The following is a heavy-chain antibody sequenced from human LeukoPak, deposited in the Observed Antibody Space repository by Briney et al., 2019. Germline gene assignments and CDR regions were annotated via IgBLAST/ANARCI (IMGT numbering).Heavy chain of an antibody. CDR2: IYPGDPDT. J-gene: IGHJ4*02. D-gene: IGHD4-17*01. CDR3: ARLGYGDYLSTPGDY. V-gene: IGHV5-51*01. Sequence: GESLKISCKGSGYSFTSYWIGWARQMPGKGLEGMGIIYPGDPDTRYSPSFQGQVTISADKSISTAYLQWSSLKASDTAMYYCARLGYGDYLSTPGDYWGQGTLVTVSS. CDR1: GYSFTSYW.